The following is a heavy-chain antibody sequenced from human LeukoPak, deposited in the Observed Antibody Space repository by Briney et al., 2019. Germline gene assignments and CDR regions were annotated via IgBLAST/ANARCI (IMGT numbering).Heavy chain of an antibody. J-gene: IGHJ3*02. V-gene: IGHV1-69*13. CDR1: GGTFSSYA. D-gene: IGHD4-11*01. Sequence: SVKVSCKASGGTFSSYAISWVRQAPGQGLEWMGGIIPIFGTANYAQKFQGRVTITADESTSTAYMELSSLRSKDTAVYYCAREMYDYSNYDAFDIWGQGTMVTVSS. CDR2: IIPIFGTA. CDR3: AREMYDYSNYDAFDI.